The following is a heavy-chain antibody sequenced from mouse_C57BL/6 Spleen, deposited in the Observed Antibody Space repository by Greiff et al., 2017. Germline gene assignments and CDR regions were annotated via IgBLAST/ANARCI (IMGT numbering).Heavy chain of an antibody. D-gene: IGHD2-12*01. CDR1: GFNIKDDY. J-gene: IGHJ3*01. V-gene: IGHV14-4*01. CDR3: TTGLTTRFAY. Sequence: DVQLQESGAELVRPGASVKLSCTASGFNIKDDYMHWVKQRPEQGLEWIGWIDPENGDTEYASKFQGKATITADTSSNTAYLQLSSLTSEDTAVYYCTTGLTTRFAYWGQGTLVTVSA. CDR2: IDPENGDT.